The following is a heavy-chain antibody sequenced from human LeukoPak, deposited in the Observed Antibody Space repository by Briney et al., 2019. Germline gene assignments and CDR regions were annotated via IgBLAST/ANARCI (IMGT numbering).Heavy chain of an antibody. D-gene: IGHD4-17*01. CDR1: GYTLTELS. V-gene: IGHV1-24*01. Sequence: ASVNVSCKVSGYTLTELSMHWVRQAPGKGLEWMGGFDPEDGEPTYAQKFQGRFTVTEDTSTDTAYMELSRLRSEDTAVYYCATFSDYGDYHFAYWSQGTLVTVSS. CDR2: FDPEDGEP. J-gene: IGHJ4*02. CDR3: ATFSDYGDYHFAY.